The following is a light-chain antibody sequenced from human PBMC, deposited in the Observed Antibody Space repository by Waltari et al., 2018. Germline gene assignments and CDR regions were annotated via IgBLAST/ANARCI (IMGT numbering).Light chain of an antibody. CDR1: NSDIGCYNF. CDR3: SSYAGGNTYI. V-gene: IGLV2-8*01. J-gene: IGLJ1*01. CDR2: EVS. Sequence: ALTQPPPVSGSPGQSVTIPCTGTNSDIGCYNFVSWYQQHPDTAPKLMISEVSKRPSGVSDRFSGSKSGNTASLTISGLQAEDEADYFCSSYAGGNTYIFGDGTRLTVL.